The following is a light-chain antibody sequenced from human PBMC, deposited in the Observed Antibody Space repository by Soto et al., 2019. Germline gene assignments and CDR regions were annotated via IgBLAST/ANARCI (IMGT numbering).Light chain of an antibody. V-gene: IGKV3D-11*02. Sequence: EIVLTQSPATLSLSPGERATLSCRASQSVSSYLAWYQQKPGQAPRLLIYDASNRATGIPARFSGSGPGTDFTLTISSLEPEDFAVYYWHQRSNWPLTFGGGTKVEIK. J-gene: IGKJ4*01. CDR1: QSVSSY. CDR2: DAS. CDR3: HQRSNWPLT.